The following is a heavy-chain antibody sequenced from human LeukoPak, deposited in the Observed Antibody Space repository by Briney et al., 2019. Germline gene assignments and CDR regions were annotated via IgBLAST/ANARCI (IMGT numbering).Heavy chain of an antibody. D-gene: IGHD2-15*01. Sequence: GGSLRLSCAASGFTFSSYAMSWVRQAPGKGLEWVSDISGSGETTYYADSVKGRFTTSRDSSKNTLYLRMNSLRAEDTAVYYCAKSRSSGNSCYNYWGQGTLVTVSS. CDR2: ISGSGETT. V-gene: IGHV3-23*01. J-gene: IGHJ4*02. CDR1: GFTFSSYA. CDR3: AKSRSSGNSCYNY.